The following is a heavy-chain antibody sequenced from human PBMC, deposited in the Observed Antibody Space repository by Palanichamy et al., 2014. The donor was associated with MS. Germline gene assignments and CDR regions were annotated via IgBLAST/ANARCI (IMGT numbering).Heavy chain of an antibody. Sequence: QVQLVQSGAELKKPGASVRVSCKASGYTFTTYDLSWVRQATGQGLEWLGWVSPKSGNTGYAQKFQGRVTMTRDISINTAYMELTSLTSEDTAVYYCARGEGWGATSWYFDLWGRGTLVTVHS. CDR2: VSPKSGNT. D-gene: IGHD6-19*01. V-gene: IGHV1-8*01. J-gene: IGHJ2*01. CDR1: GYTFTTYD. CDR3: ARGEGWGATSWYFDL.